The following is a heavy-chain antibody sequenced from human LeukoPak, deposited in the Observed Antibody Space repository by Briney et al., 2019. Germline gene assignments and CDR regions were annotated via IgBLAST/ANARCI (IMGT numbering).Heavy chain of an antibody. CDR1: GYTFTGYY. J-gene: IGHJ6*02. D-gene: IGHD6-13*01. CDR2: INPNSGGT. CDR3: ARDLSSSWYTYYGMDV. Sequence: ASVNVSCKASGYTFTGYYMRWVRQAPGQGLEWMGWINPNSGGTNYAQKFQGRVTMTRDTSISTAYMELSRLRSDDTAVYYCARDLSSSWYTYYGMDVWGQGTTVTVSS. V-gene: IGHV1-2*02.